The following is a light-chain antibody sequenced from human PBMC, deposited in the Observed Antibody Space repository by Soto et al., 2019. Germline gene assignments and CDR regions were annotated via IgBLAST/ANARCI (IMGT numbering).Light chain of an antibody. J-gene: IGKJ5*01. V-gene: IGKV3-20*01. CDR2: GAS. CDR1: QSVSSSY. CDR3: QQYGSSST. Sequence: IVLTQSPGTLSLSPGERATLCCRASQSVSSSYLAWYQQKPGQAPRLLIYGASSRPTGIPDRFSGSGSGTDFTLTISRLEPEDFAVYYCQQYGSSSTFGQGTRLEIK.